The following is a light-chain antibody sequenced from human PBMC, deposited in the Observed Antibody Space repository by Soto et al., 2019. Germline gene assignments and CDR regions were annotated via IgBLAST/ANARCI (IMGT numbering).Light chain of an antibody. CDR2: EVT. CDR1: SSGVGTYNL. CDR3: CSYAGSSTLV. Sequence: QSVLTQPASVSGSPGQSINISCTGTSSGVGTYNLVSWYQQHPGDAPKLMIFEVTERPSGVSNRFSGSKSGITASLTISGLQAEDEADYYCCSYAGSSTLVFGGGTKVTVL. J-gene: IGLJ2*01. V-gene: IGLV2-23*02.